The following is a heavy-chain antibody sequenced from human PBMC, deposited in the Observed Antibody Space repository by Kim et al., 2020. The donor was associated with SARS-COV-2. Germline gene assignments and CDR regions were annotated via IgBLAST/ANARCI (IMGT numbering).Heavy chain of an antibody. V-gene: IGHV4-34*01. Sequence: SETLSLTCAVYGGSFSGYYWSWIRQPPGKGLEWIGEINHSGSTNYNPSLKSRVTISVDTSKNQFSLKLSSVTAADTAVYYCAREGDYYDSNSRFDPWGQGTLVTVSS. J-gene: IGHJ5*02. D-gene: IGHD3-22*01. CDR2: INHSGST. CDR3: AREGDYYDSNSRFDP. CDR1: GGSFSGYY.